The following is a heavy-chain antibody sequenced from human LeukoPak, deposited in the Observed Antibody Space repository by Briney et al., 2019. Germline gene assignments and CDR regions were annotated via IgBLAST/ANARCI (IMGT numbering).Heavy chain of an antibody. CDR2: IQYDGSNK. CDR3: AESQTAGWELDAVDI. Sequence: GGSLRLSCAASGFSFSSFAMHWVRQAPGKGLEWVAFIQYDGSNKNYADSVKGRFTISRDNSKNTLYVQMNGLRAEDTAVYYCAESQTAGWELDAVDIWGQGTMVTVSS. V-gene: IGHV3-30*02. CDR1: GFSFSSFA. J-gene: IGHJ3*02. D-gene: IGHD1-26*01.